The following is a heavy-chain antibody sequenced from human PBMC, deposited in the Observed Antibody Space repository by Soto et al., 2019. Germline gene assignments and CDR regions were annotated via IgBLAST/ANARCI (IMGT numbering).Heavy chain of an antibody. V-gene: IGHV3-30*18. CDR3: AKEDPSCRYSLAY. Sequence: GGYMGLSCEASGFSFSGYGMHWVRQAPGKGLEWVAVISYYGTNEHYEDSGKGRFTISRDNSKNTLYLQMNSLRIEDTAVYFCAKEDPSCRYSLAYWVQGS. CDR2: ISYYGTNE. J-gene: IGHJ4*02. CDR1: GFSFSGYG. D-gene: IGHD6-19*01.